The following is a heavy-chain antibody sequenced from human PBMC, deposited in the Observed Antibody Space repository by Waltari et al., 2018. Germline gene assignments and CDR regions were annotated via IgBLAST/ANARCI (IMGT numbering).Heavy chain of an antibody. V-gene: IGHV4-59*01. Sequence: QVQLQESGPGLVKPSEILSLTCTVSGGSISSYYWSWIRQPPGKGLEWIGYIYYSGSTNYNPSLKSRVTISVDTSKNQFSLKLSSVTAADTAVYYCARVGIFGVVMYDYWGQGTLVTVSS. CDR1: GGSISSYY. CDR2: IYYSGST. J-gene: IGHJ4*02. CDR3: ARVGIFGVVMYDY. D-gene: IGHD3-3*01.